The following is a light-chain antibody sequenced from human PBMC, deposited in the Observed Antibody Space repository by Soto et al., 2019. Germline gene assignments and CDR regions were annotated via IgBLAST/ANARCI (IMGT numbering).Light chain of an antibody. CDR3: SSYTSSSTYV. V-gene: IGLV2-14*01. CDR1: SSDVGGYNY. J-gene: IGLJ1*01. CDR2: EVS. Sequence: QSVLTQPASVSGSPGQSITISCTGTSSDVGGYNYVSWYQQHPDKAPKLMIYEVSNRPSGVSNRFSGSKSGNTASLTISRLQAEDEADYYCSSYTSSSTYVFGTGTKATVL.